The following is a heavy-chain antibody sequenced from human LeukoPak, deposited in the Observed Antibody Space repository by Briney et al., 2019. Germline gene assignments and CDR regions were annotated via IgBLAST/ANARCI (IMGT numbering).Heavy chain of an antibody. V-gene: IGHV4-61*02. CDR3: ARAPGGIWYYYGMDV. Sequence: SETLSLTCTVSGGSIRSGSYYWSWIRQPAGKGLEWIGRISSSGSTYYNPSLKSRVTISVDTSNNQLSLKLSSVTAADTAVYYCARAPGGIWYYYGMDVWGQGTTVTVSS. CDR1: GGSIRSGSYY. CDR2: ISSSGST. D-gene: IGHD3-16*01. J-gene: IGHJ6*02.